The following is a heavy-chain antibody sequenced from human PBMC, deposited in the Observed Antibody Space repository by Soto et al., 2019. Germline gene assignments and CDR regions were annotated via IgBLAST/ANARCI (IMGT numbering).Heavy chain of an antibody. Sequence: PRGSLRLSCAASGFTFRSYPMHWVRQAPGKGLEWVAVISYDGINKYYPDSVKGRFTISRDNSKNTLYLEMNSLRAEDTAVYYCASRQISRPSAFAGFDPWGEGTLV. CDR2: ISYDGINK. CDR3: ASRQISRPSAFAGFDP. J-gene: IGHJ5*02. D-gene: IGHD6-6*01. CDR1: GFTFRSYP. V-gene: IGHV3-30-3*01.